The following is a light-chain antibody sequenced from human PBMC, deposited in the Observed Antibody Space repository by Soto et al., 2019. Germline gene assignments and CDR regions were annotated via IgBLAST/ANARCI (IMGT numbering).Light chain of an antibody. J-gene: IGLJ3*02. CDR2: DND. Sequence: QSVLTQPPSVSAAPGQTVTISCSGTNSNIGKNFVSWYRQSPGTAPNLLLYDNDKRPSGIPDRFTGSRIDTSATLVISGLQTGDEADYYCGTWDTSLFVWVFGGRTKVTVL. CDR3: GTWDTSLFVWV. CDR1: NSNIGKNF. V-gene: IGLV1-51*01.